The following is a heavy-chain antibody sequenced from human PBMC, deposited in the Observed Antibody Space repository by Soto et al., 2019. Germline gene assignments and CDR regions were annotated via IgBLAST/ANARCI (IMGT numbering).Heavy chain of an antibody. Sequence: SETLSLTCTVSGGSVSSGNYCWSWIRQPPGKGLEWIGFIYYTGSTSYNPSLKSRVTISMDTSKNQFSLKLTSVTAADTAVYYCASALYCSGGSCSFDPWGQGTLFTISS. CDR1: GGSVSSGNYC. J-gene: IGHJ5*02. CDR2: IYYTGST. CDR3: ASALYCSGGSCSFDP. V-gene: IGHV4-61*01. D-gene: IGHD2-15*01.